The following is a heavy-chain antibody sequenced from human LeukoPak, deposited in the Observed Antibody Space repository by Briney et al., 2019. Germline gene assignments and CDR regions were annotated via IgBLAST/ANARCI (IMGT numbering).Heavy chain of an antibody. CDR2: ISGSGGST. V-gene: IGHV3-23*01. J-gene: IGHJ4*02. Sequence: GGSLRLSCVASGFTFSSYAMSWVRQAPGKGLEWVSAISGSGGSTYYADSVKGRFTISRDNSKSTLYLQMNSLRAEDTAVYYCAKVGSGYDKALDYWGQGTLVTVS. D-gene: IGHD5-12*01. CDR1: GFTFSSYA. CDR3: AKVGSGYDKALDY.